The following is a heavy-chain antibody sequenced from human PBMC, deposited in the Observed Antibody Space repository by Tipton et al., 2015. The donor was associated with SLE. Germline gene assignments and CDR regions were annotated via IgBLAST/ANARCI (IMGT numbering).Heavy chain of an antibody. CDR1: GGSISSYY. J-gene: IGHJ4*02. CDR2: LYSGAST. CDR3: ARGYYIDS. V-gene: IGHV4-59*08. Sequence: TLSLTCTVSGGSISSYYWSWIRQAPGKGLEWIGYLYSGASTVYNPSLKSRVAISVDTSENQVSLKLRSVTAADTAVYYCARGYYIDSWGQGTLVTVSS.